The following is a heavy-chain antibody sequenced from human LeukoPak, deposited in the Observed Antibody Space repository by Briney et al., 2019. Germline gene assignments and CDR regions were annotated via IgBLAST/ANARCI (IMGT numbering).Heavy chain of an antibody. CDR3: ARRDYDILTGTGRHGFDY. CDR1: GGSISSGGYY. J-gene: IGHJ4*02. D-gene: IGHD3-9*01. Sequence: KTSQTLSLTCTVSGGSISSGGYYWSWIRQHPGKGLEWIGYIYYSGSTHYNPSLKSRVTISVDTSKNQFSLKLSSVTAADTAVYYCARRDYDILTGTGRHGFDYWGQGTLVTVSS. V-gene: IGHV4-31*03. CDR2: IYYSGST.